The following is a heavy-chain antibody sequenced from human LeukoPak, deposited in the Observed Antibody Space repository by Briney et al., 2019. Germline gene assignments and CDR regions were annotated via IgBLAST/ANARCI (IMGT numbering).Heavy chain of an antibody. V-gene: IGHV3-9*01. CDR2: ISWNCGSI. CDR1: RCTFHHFA. Sequence: GWSVRLSCAGTRCTFHHFAMHWLRQTRGKGVEWVSGISWNCGSIEYADSVKGRFTISRDNSRNTLSLQINRQRVEDTAVYYCATDRATQYFDYWGQGTLVSVPS. J-gene: IGHJ4*02. CDR3: ATDRATQYFDY.